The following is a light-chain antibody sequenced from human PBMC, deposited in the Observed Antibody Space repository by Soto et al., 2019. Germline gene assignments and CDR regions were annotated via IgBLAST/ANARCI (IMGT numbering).Light chain of an antibody. J-gene: IGKJ1*01. Sequence: IVMTHSPATLSVSPGESATLSCRASHSIRIHLAWYQQRPGQAPRLLIYGASTRATGISVRFSGSGSGTEFTLTISSLQSEDFAVYYCQHYDNWPPRTFGQGTKVDIK. V-gene: IGKV3-15*01. CDR2: GAS. CDR3: QHYDNWPPRT. CDR1: HSIRIH.